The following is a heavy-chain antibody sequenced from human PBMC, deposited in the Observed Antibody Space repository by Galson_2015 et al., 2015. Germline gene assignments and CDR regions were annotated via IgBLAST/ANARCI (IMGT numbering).Heavy chain of an antibody. CDR1: EFTFSSYY. V-gene: IGHV3-21*01. CDR3: ARQILDYDFWSGYYPTNFDY. J-gene: IGHJ4*02. CDR2: ISSTTTYI. D-gene: IGHD3-3*01. Sequence: SLRLSCAASEFTFSSYYMSWLRQAPGKGLEWVSSISSTTTYIYYADSVKGRFTISRDNAKNSLYLQMNSLGAEDTAVYYCARQILDYDFWSGYYPTNFDYWGQGTLVTVSS.